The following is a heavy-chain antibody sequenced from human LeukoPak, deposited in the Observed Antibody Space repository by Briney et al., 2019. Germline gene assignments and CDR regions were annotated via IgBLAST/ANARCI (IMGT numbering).Heavy chain of an antibody. CDR1: GFTFSSYW. J-gene: IGHJ4*02. D-gene: IGHD3-22*01. Sequence: PGGSLRLSCAASGFTFSSYWMSWVRQAPGKGLEWVANIKQDGSEKYYVDSVKGRFTISRENAKNSLYLQMNSLRAEGTAVYYCASDRDYYDSSGYLFDYWGQGTLVTVSS. CDR2: IKQDGSEK. V-gene: IGHV3-7*01. CDR3: ASDRDYYDSSGYLFDY.